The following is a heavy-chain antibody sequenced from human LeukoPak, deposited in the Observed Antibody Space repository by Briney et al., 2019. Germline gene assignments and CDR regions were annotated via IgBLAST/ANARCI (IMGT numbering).Heavy chain of an antibody. V-gene: IGHV4-31*03. CDR2: IYYSGST. CDR3: ARGGGYYYGMDV. Sequence: KASETLSLTCTVSGGSISSGGYYWSWIRQHPGKGLEWIGYIYYSGSTYYNPSLKSRVTISVDTSKNQFSLKLSPVTAADTAVYYCARGGGYYYGMDVWGQGTTVTVSS. CDR1: GGSISSGGYY. J-gene: IGHJ6*02.